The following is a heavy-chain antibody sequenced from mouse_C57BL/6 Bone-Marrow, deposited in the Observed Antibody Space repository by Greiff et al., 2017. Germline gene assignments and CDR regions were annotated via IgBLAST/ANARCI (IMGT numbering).Heavy chain of an antibody. Sequence: VQLQQSGPGLVQPSQSLSITCTVSGFSLTSYGVHWVRQSPGKGLEWRGVIWSGGSTDYNAAFISRLSISKDNSKSQVFFKMNSLQADDTAIYYCARSPFDVWGTGTTVTVSS. J-gene: IGHJ1*03. CDR3: ARSPFDV. CDR1: GFSLTSYG. CDR2: IWSGGST. V-gene: IGHV2-2*01.